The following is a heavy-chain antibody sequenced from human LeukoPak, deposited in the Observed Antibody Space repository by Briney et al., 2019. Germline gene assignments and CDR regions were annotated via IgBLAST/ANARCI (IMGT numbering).Heavy chain of an antibody. CDR3: ARDGRHFDY. J-gene: IGHJ4*02. CDR2: IYYSGST. D-gene: IGHD6-25*01. V-gene: IGHV4-61*01. CDR1: GGSVSSGSYY. Sequence: SETLSLTCTVSGGSVSSGSYYWSWIRQPPGKGLEWIGYIYYSGSTNYNPSLKSRVTISVDTSKNQFSLKLSSVTAAGTAVYYCARDGRHFDYWGQGTLVTVSS.